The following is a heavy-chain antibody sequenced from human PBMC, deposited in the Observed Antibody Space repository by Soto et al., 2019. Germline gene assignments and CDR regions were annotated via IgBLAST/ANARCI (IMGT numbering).Heavy chain of an antibody. V-gene: IGHV3-23*01. D-gene: IGHD2-2*01. J-gene: IGHJ5*02. CDR3: AKDAKDIVVVPAAMFDP. CDR2: ISGIGGST. CDR1: GFTFSSYA. Sequence: GSLRLSCAASGFTFSSYAMSWVRQAPGKGLEWVSAISGIGGSTYYADSVKGRFTISRDNSKNTLYLQMNSLRAEDTAVYYCAKDAKDIVVVPAAMFDPWGQGTLVTVSS.